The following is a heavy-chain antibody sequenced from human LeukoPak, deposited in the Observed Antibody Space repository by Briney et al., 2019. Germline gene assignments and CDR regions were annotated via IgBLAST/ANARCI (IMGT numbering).Heavy chain of an antibody. D-gene: IGHD6-13*01. J-gene: IGHJ3*02. Sequence: GESLKISCKGSGYSFTSYWIGWVRQMPGKGLEWMGIIYPGDSDTRYSPSFQGQVTISADKSISTAYLQWSSLKASDTAMYYCARPLLIAAAGRRDAFDIWGQGTMVTVSS. CDR2: IYPGDSDT. V-gene: IGHV5-51*01. CDR3: ARPLLIAAAGRRDAFDI. CDR1: GYSFTSYW.